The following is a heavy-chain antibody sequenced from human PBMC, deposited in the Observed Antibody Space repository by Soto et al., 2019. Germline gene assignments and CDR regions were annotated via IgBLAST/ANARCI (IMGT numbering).Heavy chain of an antibody. CDR3: AKALRASSGYYYYVMDV. Sequence: GGSLRLSCAASGVHCSSYSMNWVRQAPGKGLEWVSSISGSGDSTYYADSVKGRFTISRDNSKNTLYLQVNSLRAEDTAVYCCAKALRASSGYYYYVMDVWGQGTAVTVSS. V-gene: IGHV3-23*01. CDR2: ISGSGDST. J-gene: IGHJ6*02. D-gene: IGHD3-22*01. CDR1: GVHCSSYS.